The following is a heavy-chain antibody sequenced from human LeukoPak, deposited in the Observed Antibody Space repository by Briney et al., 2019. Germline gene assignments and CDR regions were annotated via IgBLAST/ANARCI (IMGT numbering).Heavy chain of an antibody. CDR1: GGSISSGGYY. Sequence: SETLSLTCTVSGGSISSGGYYWTWIRQHPVKGLEWIGYIYYSGSTYYNPSLKSRVTISVDTSKNDFSLKLSSVTAADTAVYYCAASDEILTGSDKTFNYWGQGTLVTVSS. CDR3: AASDEILTGSDKTFNY. D-gene: IGHD3-9*01. CDR2: IYYSGST. V-gene: IGHV4-31*03. J-gene: IGHJ4*02.